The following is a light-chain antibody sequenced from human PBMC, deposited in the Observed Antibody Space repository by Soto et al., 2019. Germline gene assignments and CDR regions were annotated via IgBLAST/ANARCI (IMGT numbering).Light chain of an antibody. CDR3: SSYTSSSIDYV. J-gene: IGLJ1*01. Sequence: QSALTQPASVSGSPGQSITISCTGTSSDVGGYNYVSWYQQHPGKAPKLMIXXXXXXXXXXXXXXXXXKSGNTASLTISGXXXEDEXXXYCSSYTSSSIDYVFGTGTKVTVL. CDR2: XXX. V-gene: IGLV2-14*01. CDR1: SSDVGGYNY.